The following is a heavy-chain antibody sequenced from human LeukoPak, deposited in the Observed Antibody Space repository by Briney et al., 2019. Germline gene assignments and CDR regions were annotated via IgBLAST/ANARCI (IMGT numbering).Heavy chain of an antibody. CDR2: IYPGDSDT. J-gene: IGHJ5*02. CDR3: ARSLLAYCGGDCYRDNWFDP. V-gene: IGHV5-51*01. D-gene: IGHD2-21*02. Sequence: GESLKISCNGSGYSFADYWIGWVRQMPGKGLEWMGIIYPGDSDTRYSPSFQGQVTISADKSISTAYLQWSSLKASDTAMYYCARSLLAYCGGDCYRDNWFDPWGQGTLVTVSS. CDR1: GYSFADYW.